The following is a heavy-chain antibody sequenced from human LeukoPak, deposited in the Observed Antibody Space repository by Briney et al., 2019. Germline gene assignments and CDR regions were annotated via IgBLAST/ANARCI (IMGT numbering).Heavy chain of an antibody. CDR2: IYYSGST. D-gene: IGHD2-8*01. V-gene: IGHV4-39*01. Sequence: PSETLSLTCTVSGGSISSSSYYWGWIRQPPGKGLEWIGSIYYSGSTYYNPSLKSRVTISVDTSKNQFSLKLSSVTAADTAVYYCARHQNNVLMVYGSNWFDPWGQGTLVTVSS. CDR1: GGSISSSSYY. CDR3: ARHQNNVLMVYGSNWFDP. J-gene: IGHJ5*02.